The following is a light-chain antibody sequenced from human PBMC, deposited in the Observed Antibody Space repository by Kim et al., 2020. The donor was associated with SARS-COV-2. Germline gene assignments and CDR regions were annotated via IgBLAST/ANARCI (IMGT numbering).Light chain of an antibody. J-gene: IGKJ4*01. CDR1: QSVNEL. Sequence: LSPGGRATLSGRARQSVNELLGWYQQKPDQAPRLLIYAASNRATGIPPRFSGSGSGTDFTLTISSLEPEDFVVYYCQQRFSWPLTFGGGTKVDIK. CDR3: QQRFSWPLT. V-gene: IGKV3-11*01. CDR2: AAS.